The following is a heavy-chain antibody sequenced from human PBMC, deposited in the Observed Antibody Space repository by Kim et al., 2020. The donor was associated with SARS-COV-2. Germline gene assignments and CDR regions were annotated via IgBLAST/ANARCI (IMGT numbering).Heavy chain of an antibody. V-gene: IGHV1-69*13. Sequence: SVKVSCKASGGTFSSYAISWVRQAPGQGLEWMGGIIPIFGTANYAQKFQGRVTITADESTSTAYMELSSLRSEDTAVYYCARGPAWQQLNWFDPWGQGTLVTVSS. CDR3: ARGPAWQQLNWFDP. CDR2: IIPIFGTA. CDR1: GGTFSSYA. J-gene: IGHJ5*02. D-gene: IGHD6-13*01.